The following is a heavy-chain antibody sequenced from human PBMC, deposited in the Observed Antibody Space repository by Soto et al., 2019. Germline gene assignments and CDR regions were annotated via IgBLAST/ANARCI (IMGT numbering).Heavy chain of an antibody. CDR1: GFTFSSYG. CDR2: ISYDGSNK. D-gene: IGHD1-1*01. J-gene: IGHJ6*02. V-gene: IGHV3-30*03. CDR3: ARHPGLEEPSPYYYYDGMDV. Sequence: QVQLVESGGGVVQPGRSLRLSWAASGFTFSSYGMHWVRQAPGKGLEWVAVISYDGSNKYYADSVKGRFTISRDNSKNTLYLQMNSLRAEDTAVYYCARHPGLEEPSPYYYYDGMDVWGQGTTVTVSS.